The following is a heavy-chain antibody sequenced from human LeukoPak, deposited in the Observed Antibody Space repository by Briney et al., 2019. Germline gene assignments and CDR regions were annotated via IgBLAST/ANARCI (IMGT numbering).Heavy chain of an antibody. CDR1: GFTFSSYA. D-gene: IGHD2-2*01. J-gene: IGHJ4*02. V-gene: IGHV3-23*01. Sequence: PGGSLRLSCAASGFTFSSYAMSWVRQAPGKGLEWVSAISGSGGSTYYADSVKGRFTISRDNSKNTLYLQMNSLRAEDTAVYYCAKRGLGSTSGAYFFDYWGQGTLVTVSS. CDR2: ISGSGGST. CDR3: AKRGLGSTSGAYFFDY.